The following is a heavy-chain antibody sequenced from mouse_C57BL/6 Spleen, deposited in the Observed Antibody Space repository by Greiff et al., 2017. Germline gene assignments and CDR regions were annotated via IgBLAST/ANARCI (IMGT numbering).Heavy chain of an antibody. CDR3: ASPSNWDGEGYFDV. CDR2: INPNYGTT. CDR1: GYSFTDYN. V-gene: IGHV1-39*01. J-gene: IGHJ1*03. Sequence: VQLQQSGPELVKPGASVKISCKASGYSFTDYNMNWVKQSNGKSLEWIGVINPNYGTTSYNQKFKGKATLTVDQSSSTAYMQLNSLTSEDSAVYYCASPSNWDGEGYFDVWGTGTTVTVSS. D-gene: IGHD4-1*01.